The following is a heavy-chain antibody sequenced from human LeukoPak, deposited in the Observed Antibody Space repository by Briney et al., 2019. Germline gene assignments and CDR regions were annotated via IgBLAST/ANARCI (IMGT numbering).Heavy chain of an antibody. Sequence: NPGGSLRLSCAASGFDFSTYAINWVRQAPGKGLEWVSSISTMSNYIFYGDSVKGRFTISRDNAKNSVYLQMNSLRPEDTAVYYCARDFSDTDWFDPWGQGTLVTVSS. CDR2: ISTMSNYI. J-gene: IGHJ5*02. CDR3: ARDFSDTDWFDP. D-gene: IGHD5-18*01. CDR1: GFDFSTYA. V-gene: IGHV3-21*01.